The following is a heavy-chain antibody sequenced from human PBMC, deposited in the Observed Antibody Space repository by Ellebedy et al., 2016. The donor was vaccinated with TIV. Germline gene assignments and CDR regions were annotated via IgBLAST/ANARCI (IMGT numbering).Heavy chain of an antibody. D-gene: IGHD1-26*01. CDR3: AKGEVGHTNPEAFDI. Sequence: KVSCKGSGYSFTNYYISWVRQMPGKGLEWMGRIDPGDSYNIYSPSFQGQVTISADKSISTTYLQWSSLKASDTAMYFCAKGEVGHTNPEAFDIWGQGTMVTVSS. J-gene: IGHJ3*02. CDR2: IDPGDSYN. CDR1: GYSFTNYY. V-gene: IGHV5-10-1*04.